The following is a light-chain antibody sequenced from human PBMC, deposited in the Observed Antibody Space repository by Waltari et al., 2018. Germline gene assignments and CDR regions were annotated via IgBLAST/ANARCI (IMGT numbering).Light chain of an antibody. Sequence: YVLTQPPSVSVAPGQTAGITCDINNIGSRSVHWCQQRPGQAPVTVIHYDTDRPSGIPARFSGSNSGDTATLTISRVEAGDEADYYCQVWDSSRAHVIFGGGTRLTVL. CDR1: NIGSRS. CDR2: YDT. CDR3: QVWDSSRAHVI. V-gene: IGLV3-21*04. J-gene: IGLJ2*01.